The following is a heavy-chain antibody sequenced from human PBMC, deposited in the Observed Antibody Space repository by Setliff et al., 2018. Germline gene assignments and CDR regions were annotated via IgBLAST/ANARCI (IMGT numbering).Heavy chain of an antibody. CDR3: ARALASGSYYGQSSYYMDV. D-gene: IGHD3-10*01. Sequence: SETLSLTCAVYGESFSGYFWSWIRQTPGKGLEWIGYIYYSGRTDYNPSLRSRVTISVDTSKRQFSLKLTSVTAADTAVYYCARALASGSYYGQSSYYMDVWGKGTTVTVSS. V-gene: IGHV4-59*08. CDR2: IYYSGRT. J-gene: IGHJ6*03. CDR1: GESFSGYF.